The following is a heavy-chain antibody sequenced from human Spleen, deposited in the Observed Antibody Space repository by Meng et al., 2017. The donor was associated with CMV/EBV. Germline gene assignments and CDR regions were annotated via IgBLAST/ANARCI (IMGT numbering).Heavy chain of an antibody. J-gene: IGHJ6*02. V-gene: IGHV4-34*01. Sequence: SETLSLTCAVYGGSFSGYYWSWIRQPPGKGLEWIGSIYYSGSTYYNPSLKSRVTISVDTSKTQFSLRLSSVTAADTAMYFCARTRLRYYYYAMDVWGQGTTVTVSS. CDR3: ARTRLRYYYYAMDV. CDR2: IYYSGST. CDR1: GGSFSGYY. D-gene: IGHD4-17*01.